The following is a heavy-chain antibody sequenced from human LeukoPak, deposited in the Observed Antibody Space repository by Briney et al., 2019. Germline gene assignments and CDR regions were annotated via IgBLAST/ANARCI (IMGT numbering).Heavy chain of an antibody. V-gene: IGHV3-15*01. D-gene: IGHD3-22*01. CDR2: IKSKTDGGTT. CDR3: TSQGNYYDSSGYSYYYYMDV. CDR1: GFTFSNAW. Sequence: GGSLRLSCAASGFTFSNAWMSWVRQAPGKGLEWVGRIKSKTDGGTTDYAAPVKGRFTISRDDSKNTLYLQMNSLKTEDTAVYYCTSQGNYYDSSGYSYYYYMDVWGKGTTVTVSS. J-gene: IGHJ6*03.